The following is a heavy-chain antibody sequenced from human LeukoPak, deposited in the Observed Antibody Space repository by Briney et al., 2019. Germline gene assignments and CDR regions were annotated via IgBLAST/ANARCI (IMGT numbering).Heavy chain of an antibody. CDR3: VRSLYESSGPNWFDP. J-gene: IGHJ5*02. Sequence: GGSLRLSCAASGFTFSSYSVNWVRQAPGKGLEWVSSISSSSNYIYYADSVKGRFTISRDNAKNSLYLQMNSLRAEDTAVYYCVRSLYESSGPNWFDPWGQGTLVTVSS. D-gene: IGHD3-22*01. CDR1: GFTFSSYS. V-gene: IGHV3-21*01. CDR2: ISSSSNYI.